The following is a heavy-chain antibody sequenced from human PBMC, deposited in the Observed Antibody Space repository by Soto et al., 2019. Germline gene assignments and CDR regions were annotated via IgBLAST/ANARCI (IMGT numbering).Heavy chain of an antibody. D-gene: IGHD1-1*01. CDR2: ISFEGNTQ. J-gene: IGHJ6*02. Sequence: QVHLVESGGGVVQPGRSLRLSCAASGFTLSRYGMHWVRQAPGKGLEWVAVISFEGNTQYYADSVKGRFTISRDNSKDTLSLQIHSLRPEDTAVYYCASGAEHQLLSRDYFYGMDVWGQGTTVSVSS. CDR1: GFTLSRYG. CDR3: ASGAEHQLLSRDYFYGMDV. V-gene: IGHV3-30*05.